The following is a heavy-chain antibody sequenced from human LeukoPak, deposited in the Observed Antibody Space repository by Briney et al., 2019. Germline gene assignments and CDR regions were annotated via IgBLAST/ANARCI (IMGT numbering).Heavy chain of an antibody. V-gene: IGHV3-30*04. CDR1: GFTFSSYA. J-gene: IGHJ4*02. CDR2: ISYDGSNK. CDR3: ARAPGGYTYGLDY. D-gene: IGHD5-18*01. Sequence: GGSLRLSCAASGFTFSSYAMHWVRQAPGKGLEWVAVISYDGSNKYYADSVKGRFTISRDNSKNTLYLQMNSLRAEDTAVYYCARAPGGYTYGLDYWGQGTLVTVSS.